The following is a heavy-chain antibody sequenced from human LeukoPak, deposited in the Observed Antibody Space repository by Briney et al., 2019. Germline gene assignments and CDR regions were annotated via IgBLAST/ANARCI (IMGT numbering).Heavy chain of an antibody. D-gene: IGHD3-22*01. CDR2: ISWNSGSI. V-gene: IGHV3-9*01. CDR1: GFTFDDYA. J-gene: IGHJ4*02. CDR3: AKGLSYDSSGPIDY. Sequence: GGSLRLSCAASGFTFDDYAMHWVRQAPGKGLEWVSGISWNSGSIGYADSVKGRFTISRDNAKNSLYLQMNSLRAEDTALYYCAKGLSYDSSGPIDYWGQGTLVTVSS.